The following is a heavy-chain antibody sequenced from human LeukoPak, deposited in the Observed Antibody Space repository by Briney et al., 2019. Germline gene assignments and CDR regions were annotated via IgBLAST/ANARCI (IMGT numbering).Heavy chain of an antibody. J-gene: IGHJ4*02. CDR3: ARASGVVVPAAPFDY. CDR2: IIPILGIA. CDR1: GGTFSSYA. Sequence: ASVKVSCKASGGTFSSYAISWVRQAPGQGLEWMGRIIPILGIANYAQKFQGRVTITADKSTSTAYMELSSLRSEDTAVYYCARASGVVVPAAPFDYWGQGTLVTVSS. D-gene: IGHD2-2*01. V-gene: IGHV1-69*04.